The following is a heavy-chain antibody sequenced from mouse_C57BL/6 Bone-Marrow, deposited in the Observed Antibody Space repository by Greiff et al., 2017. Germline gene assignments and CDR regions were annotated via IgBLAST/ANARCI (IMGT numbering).Heavy chain of an antibody. V-gene: IGHV5-17*01. J-gene: IGHJ4*01. D-gene: IGHD2-3*01. Sequence: EVMLVESGGGLVKPGGSLKLSCAASGFTFRDFGMHWVRQAPEKGLEWVAYISSGSSTIYYAATVKGRFTISRDNAKNTLFLQMTSLRSEDTAMYYCARDDGFYAMGDWGQGTSVTVSS. CDR3: ARDDGFYAMGD. CDR1: GFTFRDFG. CDR2: ISSGSSTI.